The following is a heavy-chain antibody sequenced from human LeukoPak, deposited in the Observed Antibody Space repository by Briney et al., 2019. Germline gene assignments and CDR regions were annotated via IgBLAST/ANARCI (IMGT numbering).Heavy chain of an antibody. CDR3: ARDPDS. CDR1: GGTFSTYT. CDR2: IITIFGAA. J-gene: IGHJ4*02. Sequence: ASVKVSCKASGGTFSTYTFSWVRQAPGQGLEWIGRIITIFGAANYAQKFQGRVTISADESTGTVYMELRSLRSEDTAVYYCARDPDSWGQGTLVTVST. V-gene: IGHV1-69*13.